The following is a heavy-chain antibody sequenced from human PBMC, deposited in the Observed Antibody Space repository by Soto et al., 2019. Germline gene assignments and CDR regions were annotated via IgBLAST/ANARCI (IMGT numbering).Heavy chain of an antibody. CDR3: ARNYYDTSDRDYLDY. J-gene: IGHJ4*02. CDR1: GYRKEGSY. D-gene: IGHD3-22*01. CDR2: INPNSGYT. Sequence: ASGYRKEGSYRRWVRQEKGQGLELMGWINPNSGYTNYAQKFQGRVTMTRDTSITTAYMELSRLRSDDTAVYYCARNYYDTSDRDYLDYWGQATSVTLSS. V-gene: IGHV1-2*02.